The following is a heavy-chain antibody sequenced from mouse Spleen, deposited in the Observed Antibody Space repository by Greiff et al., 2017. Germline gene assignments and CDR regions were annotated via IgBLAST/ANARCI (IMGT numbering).Heavy chain of an antibody. CDR2: IDPSDSYT. V-gene: IGHV1-50*01. Sequence: QVQLQQPGAELVKPGASVKLSCKASGYTFTSYWMQWVKQRPGQGLEWIGEIDPSDSYTNYNQKFKGKATLTVDTSSSTAYMQLSSLTSEDSAVYYCARGFLLAMDYWGQGTSVTVSS. J-gene: IGHJ4*01. CDR1: GYTFTSYW. CDR3: ARGFLLAMDY.